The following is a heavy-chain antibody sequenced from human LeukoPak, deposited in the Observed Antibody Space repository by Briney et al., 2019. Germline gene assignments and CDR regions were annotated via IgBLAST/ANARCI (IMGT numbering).Heavy chain of an antibody. CDR1: GGSVSRTNW. Sequence: SETLSLTCGVSGGSVSRTNWWTWIRQPPGKGLERIGEVHLDGRTNFNPSLKSRLTMSVELSENHVSLKLTSVTAADTAVYYCAREGGFYRPLDYSGQGTLVTVSS. D-gene: IGHD6-25*01. CDR3: AREGGFYRPLDY. CDR2: VHLDGRT. V-gene: IGHV4-4*02. J-gene: IGHJ4*02.